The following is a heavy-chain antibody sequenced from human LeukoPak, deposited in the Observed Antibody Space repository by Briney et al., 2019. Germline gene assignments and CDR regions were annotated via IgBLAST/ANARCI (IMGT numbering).Heavy chain of an antibody. CDR1: GGSFSGYY. D-gene: IGHD3-3*01. V-gene: IGHV3-30*03. CDR2: ISYDGSNK. J-gene: IGHJ6*03. Sequence: LSLTCAVYGGSFSGYYWSWVRQAPGKGLEWVAVISYDGSNKYYADSVKGRFSISRDNSKNTLYLQMNTLRVEDTAVYYCARDRWSGYGDNYYHMDVWGKGTTVTVSS. CDR3: ARDRWSGYGDNYYHMDV.